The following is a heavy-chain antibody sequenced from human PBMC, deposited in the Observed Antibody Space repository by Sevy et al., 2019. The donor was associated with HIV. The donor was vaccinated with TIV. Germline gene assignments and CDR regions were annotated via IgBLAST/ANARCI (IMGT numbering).Heavy chain of an antibody. CDR2: FSFGCGRI. Sequence: GGSLRLSCEASGFTFAKYSMSWVRQAPGKGLEWVSTFSFGCGRINYADSVKGRFTISRDDSKNTLFLQMNSLRAEDTATYFCAREGCTQPHDYWGQGTLVTVPS. J-gene: IGHJ4*02. D-gene: IGHD2-8*01. CDR1: GFTFAKYS. CDR3: AREGCTQPHDY. V-gene: IGHV3-23*01.